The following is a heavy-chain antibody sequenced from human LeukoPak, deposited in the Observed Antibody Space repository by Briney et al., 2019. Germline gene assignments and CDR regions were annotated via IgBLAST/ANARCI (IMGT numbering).Heavy chain of an antibody. V-gene: IGHV3-23*01. CDR2: ISGSGGGT. CDR3: SKDRRRSFDSGSYYH. Sequence: GGSLRLSCAASGFAFRSYAMSWVRQDPGKGLEWVSAISGSGGGTYYADSVKGRFTISRDNSKNSLYLQIDSLRVEDTAVYYCSKDRRRSFDSGSYYHGGQGTLVAVSA. J-gene: IGHJ4*02. CDR1: GFAFRSYA. D-gene: IGHD3-10*01.